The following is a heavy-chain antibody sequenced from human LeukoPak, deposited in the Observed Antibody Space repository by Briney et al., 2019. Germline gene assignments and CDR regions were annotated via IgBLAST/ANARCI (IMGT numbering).Heavy chain of an antibody. CDR3: ATRHYGDYQFDSQFDC. CDR1: GYSFSDSW. V-gene: IGHV5-51*01. CDR2: IEPGDSHT. J-gene: IGHJ4*02. Sequence: GESLKISCKASGYSFSDSWIGWVRQMPGKGLEWMGVIEPGDSHTRYSPSFQGQVTISPNKSINTAYLQWSSLKASDTAMYYCATRHYGDYQFDSQFDCWGQGTLVTVSA. D-gene: IGHD4-17*01.